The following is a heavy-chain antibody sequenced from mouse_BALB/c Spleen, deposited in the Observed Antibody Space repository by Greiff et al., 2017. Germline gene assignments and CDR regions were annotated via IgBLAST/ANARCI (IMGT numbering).Heavy chain of an antibody. J-gene: IGHJ3*01. CDR1: GDSITSGY. V-gene: IGHV3-8*02. CDR2: ISYSGST. Sequence: DVKLVESGPSLVKPSQTLSLTCSVTGDSITSGYWNWIRKFPGNKLEYMGYISYSGSTYYNPSLKSRISITRDTSKNQYYLQLNSVTTEDTATYYCAREYGNYVGFAYWGQGTLVTVSA. CDR3: AREYGNYVGFAY. D-gene: IGHD2-10*02.